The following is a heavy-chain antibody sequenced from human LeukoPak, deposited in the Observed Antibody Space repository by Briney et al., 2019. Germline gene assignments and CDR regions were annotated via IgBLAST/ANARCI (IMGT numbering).Heavy chain of an antibody. V-gene: IGHV3-9*03. CDR1: GFTFDDYA. CDR3: AKGQRYSSSSGGGFDY. J-gene: IGHJ4*02. CDR2: ISWNSGSI. Sequence: GGSLRLSCAASGFTFDDYAMHWVRQAPGKGLEWVSGISWNSGSIGYADSVKGRFTISRDNAKNSLYLQMNSLRAEDMALYYCAKGQRYSSSSGGGFDYWGQGTLVTVSS. D-gene: IGHD6-6*01.